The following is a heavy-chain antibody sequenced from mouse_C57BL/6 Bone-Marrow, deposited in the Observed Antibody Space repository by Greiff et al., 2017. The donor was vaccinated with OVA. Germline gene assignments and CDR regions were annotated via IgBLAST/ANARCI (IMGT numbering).Heavy chain of an antibody. Sequence: QVQLQQSGAELARPGASVKLSCKASGYTFTSYGISWVKQRTGQGLEWIGEIYPRSGNTYYNEKFKGKATLTADKSSSTAYMELRSLTSEDSAFYFCARKITTVVDWFAYWGQGTLVTVSA. CDR1: GYTFTSYG. J-gene: IGHJ3*01. D-gene: IGHD1-1*01. CDR3: ARKITTVVDWFAY. CDR2: IYPRSGNT. V-gene: IGHV1-81*01.